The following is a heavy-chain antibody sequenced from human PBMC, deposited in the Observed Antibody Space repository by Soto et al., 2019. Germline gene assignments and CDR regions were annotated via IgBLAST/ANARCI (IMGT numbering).Heavy chain of an antibody. D-gene: IGHD3-9*01. J-gene: IGHJ4*02. V-gene: IGHV3-30*18. CDR1: GFTFSSYG. CDR3: AKRGAYYDILTGPIYYFDY. CDR2: ISYDGSNK. Sequence: QVQLVESGGGVVQPGRSLRLSCAASGFTFSSYGMHWVRQAPGKGLEWVAVISYDGSNKYYADSVKGRFTISRDNSKNTLYLQMNSLRAEDTAVYCCAKRGAYYDILTGPIYYFDYWGQGTLVTVSS.